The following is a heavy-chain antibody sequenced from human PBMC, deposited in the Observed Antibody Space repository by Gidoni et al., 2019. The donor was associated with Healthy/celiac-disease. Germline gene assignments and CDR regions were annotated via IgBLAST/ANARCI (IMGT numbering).Heavy chain of an antibody. Sequence: QVQLQESGPGRVQPSETLSITCTVSGGSISSYYWSWMRQPPGKGLEWIGYIYYSGSTNYNPPLKSRVTISVDTSKNQFSLKLSSVTAADTAVYYCARDGRYFALDPWGQGTLVTVSS. CDR1: GGSISSYY. CDR2: IYYSGST. V-gene: IGHV4-59*01. J-gene: IGHJ5*02. D-gene: IGHD3-9*01. CDR3: ARDGRYFALDP.